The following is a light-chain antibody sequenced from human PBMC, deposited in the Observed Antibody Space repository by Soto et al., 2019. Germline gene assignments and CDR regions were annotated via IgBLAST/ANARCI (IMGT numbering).Light chain of an antibody. CDR2: SNN. J-gene: IGLJ7*01. V-gene: IGLV1-44*01. CDR1: SSNIGTNP. CDR3: AAWDASLNGHAV. Sequence: QSVLTQPPSVSGPPGQRVTISCSGSSSNIGTNPVNWYQQLPGTAPTVLIYSNNQRPSGVPDRFSGSKSGTSASLAISGLRSEDEADYYCAAWDASLNGHAVFGGGTQLTVL.